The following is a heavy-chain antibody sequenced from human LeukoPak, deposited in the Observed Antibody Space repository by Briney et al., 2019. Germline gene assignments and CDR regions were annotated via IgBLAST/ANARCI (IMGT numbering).Heavy chain of an antibody. CDR1: GFTFSSYA. Sequence: GGSLRLSCAASGFTFSSYAMSWVRQAPGKGLEWVSAISGSGGSTYYADSVKGRFTISRGNSKNTLYLQMNSLRAEDTAVYYCAKAPGLYYYGMDVWGQGTTVTVSS. J-gene: IGHJ6*02. CDR2: ISGSGGST. CDR3: AKAPGLYYYGMDV. V-gene: IGHV3-23*01.